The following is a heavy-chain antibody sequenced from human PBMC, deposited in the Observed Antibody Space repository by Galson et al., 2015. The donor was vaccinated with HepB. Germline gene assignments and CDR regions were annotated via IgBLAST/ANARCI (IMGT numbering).Heavy chain of an antibody. J-gene: IGHJ4*02. CDR2: ISAYNGDT. CDR1: GYTFTSYG. V-gene: IGHV1-18*01. D-gene: IGHD1-26*01. Sequence: SVKVSCKASGYTFTSYGISWVRQAPGQGLEWMGWISAYNGDTTYAQKFQGRVTINYAQKFQGRVTMTTDTSTSTAYMELRSLRSDDTALYYCARDGGILGATGGDWGQGTLVTVSS. CDR3: ARDGGILGATGGD.